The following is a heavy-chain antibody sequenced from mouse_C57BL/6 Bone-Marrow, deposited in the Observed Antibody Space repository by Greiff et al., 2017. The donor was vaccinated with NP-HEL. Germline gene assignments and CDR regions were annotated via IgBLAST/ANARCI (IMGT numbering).Heavy chain of an antibody. CDR2: IYPRSGNT. D-gene: IGHD1-1*01. V-gene: IGHV1-81*01. Sequence: LQESGAELARPGASVKLSCKASGYTFTSYGISWVKQRTGQGLEWIGEIYPRSGNTYYNEKFKGKATLTADKSSSTAYMELRSLTSEDSAVYFCARWYYGSSSYFDVWGTGTTVTVSS. J-gene: IGHJ1*03. CDR3: ARWYYGSSSYFDV. CDR1: GYTFTSYG.